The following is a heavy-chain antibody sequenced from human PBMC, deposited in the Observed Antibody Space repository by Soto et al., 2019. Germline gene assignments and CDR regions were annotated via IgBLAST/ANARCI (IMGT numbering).Heavy chain of an antibody. CDR3: ARERRITMVRGVMHRFDP. Sequence: PSETLSLTCTVSGGSISSGGYYWSWIRQHPGKGLEWIGYIYYSGSTYYNPSLKSRVTISVDTSKNRFSLKLSSVTAADTAVYYCARERRITMVRGVMHRFDPWGQGTLVTVSS. CDR2: IYYSGST. J-gene: IGHJ5*02. V-gene: IGHV4-31*03. D-gene: IGHD3-10*01. CDR1: GGSISSGGYY.